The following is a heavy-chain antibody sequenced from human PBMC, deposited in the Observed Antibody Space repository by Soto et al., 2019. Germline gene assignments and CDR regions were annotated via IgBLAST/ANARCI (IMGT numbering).Heavy chain of an antibody. Sequence: GGSLRLSCAASGFTFSGYGMRWVRQAPGKGLDWVSAISDTGTTTFYAESVKGRFTMSRDNSKNTLYLQMDSLRAEDTAVYYCVKGAGSRSRFMDVWGKGTTVTVSS. D-gene: IGHD6-13*01. J-gene: IGHJ6*03. CDR1: GFTFSGYG. V-gene: IGHV3-23*01. CDR2: ISDTGTTT. CDR3: VKGAGSRSRFMDV.